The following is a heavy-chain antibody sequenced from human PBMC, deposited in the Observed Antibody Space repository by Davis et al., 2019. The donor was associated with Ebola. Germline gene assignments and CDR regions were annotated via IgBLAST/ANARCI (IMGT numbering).Heavy chain of an antibody. Sequence: PSETLSLTCTVSGYSISSGYYWGWIRQPPGKGLEWIGSIYHSGSTYYNPSLKSRVTISVDTSKNQFSLKLSSVTAADTAVYYCARDTVVVPAASWYFDLWGRGTLVTVSS. CDR2: IYHSGST. V-gene: IGHV4-38-2*02. J-gene: IGHJ2*01. D-gene: IGHD2-2*01. CDR3: ARDTVVVPAASWYFDL. CDR1: GYSISSGYY.